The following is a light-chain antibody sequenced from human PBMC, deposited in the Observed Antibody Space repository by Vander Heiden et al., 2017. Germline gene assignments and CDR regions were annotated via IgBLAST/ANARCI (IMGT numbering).Light chain of an antibody. V-gene: IGLV1-47*01. CDR1: SSNIGSNY. Sequence: QSVLTQPPSASVTPGQSVTIPCSGSSSNIGSNYVYWYQQHPGTAPNLLIYRNNKRPSGVPARFSGAKSGASAALAISGLRSEDEADYYCAAWDDSLSGVVFGGGTKLTVL. J-gene: IGLJ2*01. CDR2: RNN. CDR3: AAWDDSLSGVV.